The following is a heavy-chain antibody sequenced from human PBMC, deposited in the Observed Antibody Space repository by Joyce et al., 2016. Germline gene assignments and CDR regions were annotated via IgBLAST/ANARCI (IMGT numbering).Heavy chain of an antibody. V-gene: IGHV3-11*01. J-gene: IGHJ4*02. CDR2: ISSFGTTL. Sequence: QVQLVESGGGLVKPGGSLRLSCAASGFTFRDYYMNWIRQAPGKGLEWVATISSFGTTLYYTDSVKGRFTISRDNARDSLYLQMNSLRAEDTAVYYCARSSTVTTYSGFDYWGQGTLVTVSS. CDR1: GFTFRDYY. D-gene: IGHD4-17*01. CDR3: ARSSTVTTYSGFDY.